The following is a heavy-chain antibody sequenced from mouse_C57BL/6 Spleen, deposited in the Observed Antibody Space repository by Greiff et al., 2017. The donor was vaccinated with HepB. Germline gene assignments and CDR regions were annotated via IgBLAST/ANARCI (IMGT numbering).Heavy chain of an antibody. CDR1: GFTFSDYG. D-gene: IGHD1-1*01. J-gene: IGHJ2*01. Sequence: EVMLVESGGGLVKPGGSLKLSCAASGFTFSDYGMHWVRQAPEKGLEWVAYISSGSSTIYYADTVKGRFTISRDNAKNTLFLQMTSLRSEDTAMYYCARNSYYYGSSPFDYWGQGTTLTVSS. CDR3: ARNSYYYGSSPFDY. V-gene: IGHV5-17*01. CDR2: ISSGSSTI.